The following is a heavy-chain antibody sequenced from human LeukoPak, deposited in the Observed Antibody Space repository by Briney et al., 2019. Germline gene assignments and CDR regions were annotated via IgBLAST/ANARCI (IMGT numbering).Heavy chain of an antibody. CDR3: ARGLMIRGVHSFDC. Sequence: GGSLRLSCPASGFSISDHYIDWARHAPGKGLEWGGRSINKANRSTTKYPASVEGRLTISRDDSKKSLYLQMNSLKSEDTAVYYCARGLMIRGVHSFDCWGQGTLVTVSS. CDR2: SINKANRSTT. J-gene: IGHJ4*02. CDR1: GFSISDHY. V-gene: IGHV3-72*01. D-gene: IGHD3-10*01.